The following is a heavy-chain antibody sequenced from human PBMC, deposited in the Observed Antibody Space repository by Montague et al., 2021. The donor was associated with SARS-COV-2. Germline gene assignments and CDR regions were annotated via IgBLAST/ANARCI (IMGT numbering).Heavy chain of an antibody. CDR1: GGSITSYY. D-gene: IGHD3-9*01. V-gene: IGHV4-59*01. CDR2: IYYSRST. CDR3: ARTGLGAYDILTGYTVHAFDM. Sequence: SETLSLTCTVSGGSITSYYWTWIRQPPGKGLEWIGRIYYSRSTNYNPSLKSRVTISVDTSKNQFSLKLSSVTAADTAVYFCARTGLGAYDILTGYTVHAFDMWGQGTMVTVSS. J-gene: IGHJ3*02.